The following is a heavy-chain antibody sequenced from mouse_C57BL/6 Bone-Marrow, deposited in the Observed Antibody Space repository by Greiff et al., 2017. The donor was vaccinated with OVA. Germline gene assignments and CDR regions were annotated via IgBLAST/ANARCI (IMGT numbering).Heavy chain of an antibody. D-gene: IGHD1-1*01. J-gene: IGHJ3*01. CDR2: ISNGGGST. CDR1: GFTFSDYY. Sequence: EVKVVESGGGLVQPGGSLKLSCAASGFTFSDYYMYWVRQTPEKRLEWVAYISNGGGSTYYPDTVKGRFTISRDNAKNTLYLQMSRLKSEDTAMYYCARHGDIYYYGSSYAWFAYWGQGTLVTVSA. CDR3: ARHGDIYYYGSSYAWFAY. V-gene: IGHV5-12*01.